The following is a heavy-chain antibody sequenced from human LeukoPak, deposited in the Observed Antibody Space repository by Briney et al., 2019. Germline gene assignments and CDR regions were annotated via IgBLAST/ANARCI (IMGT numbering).Heavy chain of an antibody. CDR3: ARVTGYMTEDYFDY. J-gene: IGHJ4*02. Sequence: SETLSLTCTVSGGSINSYYWSWIRQPPGEGLEWIGYIYYSGSTNYNPSLKSRVTISVDTSKNQFSLRLSPVTAADTAVYYCARVTGYMTEDYFDYWGQGTLITVSS. V-gene: IGHV4-59*01. D-gene: IGHD6-13*01. CDR1: GGSINSYY. CDR2: IYYSGST.